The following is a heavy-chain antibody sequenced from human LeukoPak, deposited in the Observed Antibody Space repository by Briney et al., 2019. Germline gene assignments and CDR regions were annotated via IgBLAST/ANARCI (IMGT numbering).Heavy chain of an antibody. D-gene: IGHD3-3*01. J-gene: IGHJ4*02. CDR1: GFTFSNSG. CDR3: ARDRAWNYFDY. Sequence: GGSLRLSCAASGFTFSNSGMNWVRQAPGKGLEWVAIISNDGSRKYYAHSVEGRFTISRDNSKNTLYLQMDSLRAEDTAVYYCARDRAWNYFDYWGQGTLVTVSS. V-gene: IGHV3-30*03. CDR2: ISNDGSRK.